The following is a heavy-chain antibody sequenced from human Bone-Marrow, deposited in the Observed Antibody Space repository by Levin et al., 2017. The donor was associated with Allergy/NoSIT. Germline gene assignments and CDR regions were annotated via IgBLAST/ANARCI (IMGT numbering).Heavy chain of an antibody. D-gene: IGHD3-10*01. CDR1: GGSINSAGYY. CDR3: VRDSQYYSGSENDAFDS. Sequence: SETLSLTCTVSGGSINSAGYYWTWIRQHPGKGLEWIGNIYYSGSTYYNASLKSRLTISVDTSKNQFSLKMSSVTAADTAVYYCVRDSQYYSGSENDAFDSWGQGTMVTVSS. CDR2: IYYSGST. V-gene: IGHV4-31*03. J-gene: IGHJ3*02.